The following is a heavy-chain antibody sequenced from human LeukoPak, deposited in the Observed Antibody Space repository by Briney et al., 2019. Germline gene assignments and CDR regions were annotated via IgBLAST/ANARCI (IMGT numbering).Heavy chain of an antibody. V-gene: IGHV3-9*02. D-gene: IGHD6-19*01. CDR1: GFTSDDYA. CDR2: ISWNSGSI. J-gene: IGHJ4*02. CDR3: AKDIAVEDSYYFDY. Sequence: GGSLRLSCAASGFTSDDYAMHWVRQAPGKGLEWVSGISWNSGSIGYADSVKGRFTISRDNAKNSLYLQMNSLRAEDTALYYCAKDIAVEDSYYFDYWGQGTLVTVSS.